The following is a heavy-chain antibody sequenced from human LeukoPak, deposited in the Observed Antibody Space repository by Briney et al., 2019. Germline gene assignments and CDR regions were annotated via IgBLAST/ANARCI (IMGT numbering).Heavy chain of an antibody. CDR1: NDSISSGDYY. Sequence: PSETLSLTCTVSNDSISSGDYYWNWIRQPPGKGLEWIGYIFHRGSTNYNPSLKSRVTISVDTSKNQFSLKLSSVTAADTAVYYCARLGIVGANVALDYWGQGTLVTVSS. J-gene: IGHJ4*02. CDR2: IFHRGST. V-gene: IGHV4-30-4*01. D-gene: IGHD1-26*01. CDR3: ARLGIVGANVALDY.